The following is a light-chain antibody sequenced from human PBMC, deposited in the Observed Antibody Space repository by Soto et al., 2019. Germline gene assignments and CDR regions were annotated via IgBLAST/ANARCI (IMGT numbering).Light chain of an antibody. CDR1: QSVSRY. J-gene: IGKJ4*01. CDR2: DAS. CDR3: QQRSNWPLT. V-gene: IGKV3-11*01. Sequence: EIVLTQSPATLSLSPGERATLSCRASQSVSRYLAWYQQKPGQAPRLLIYDASNRATGIPARFSGSGSGTEFTLTISSLEPEDFAVYYGQQRSNWPLTFGGGTKVEIK.